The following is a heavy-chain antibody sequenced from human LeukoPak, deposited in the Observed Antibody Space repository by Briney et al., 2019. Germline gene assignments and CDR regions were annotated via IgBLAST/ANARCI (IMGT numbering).Heavy chain of an antibody. J-gene: IGHJ6*03. V-gene: IGHV4-59*01. CDR1: GGPISSYY. D-gene: IGHD2-15*01. Sequence: PSETLSLTCTVSGGPISSYYWSWIRQPPGKGLEWIGCIHYSGSTNYNPSLKSRVTISVDTSKNQFSLKLSSVTAADTAVYYCARTTEGYCRGRSCYSYYYYMDVWGKGTTVTVSS. CDR3: ARTTEGYCRGRSCYSYYYYMDV. CDR2: IHYSGST.